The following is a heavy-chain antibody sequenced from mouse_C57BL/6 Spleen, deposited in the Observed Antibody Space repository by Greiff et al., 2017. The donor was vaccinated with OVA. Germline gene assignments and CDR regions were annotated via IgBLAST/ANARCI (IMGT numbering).Heavy chain of an antibody. D-gene: IGHD3-3*01. Sequence: VQLQQSGPELVKPGASVKISCKASGYSFTDYNMNWVKQSNGKSLEWIGVINPNYGTTSYNPTFKGKATLTVAPSSTPAYLPLTTLPSEYSPFFYCARRAGTDYVDDGGQGTTLT. CDR2: INPNYGTT. J-gene: IGHJ2*01. V-gene: IGHV1-39*01. CDR3: ARRAGTDYVDD. CDR1: GYSFTDYN.